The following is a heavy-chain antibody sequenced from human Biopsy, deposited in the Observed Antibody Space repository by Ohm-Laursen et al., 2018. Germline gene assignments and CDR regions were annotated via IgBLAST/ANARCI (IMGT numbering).Heavy chain of an antibody. J-gene: IGHJ5*02. D-gene: IGHD3-10*01. CDR3: ARAPPLIRGVVESWFDP. CDR2: IYITGET. CDR1: GGYISHYY. V-gene: IGHV4-59*10. Sequence: SETLSLTCAVYGGYISHYYWTWIRQPAGQGLEWIGRIYITGETDYNPSLKSRVTMSVDSSKKQFSLKLKSVTAADTAIYYCARAPPLIRGVVESWFDPWGQGILVTVSS.